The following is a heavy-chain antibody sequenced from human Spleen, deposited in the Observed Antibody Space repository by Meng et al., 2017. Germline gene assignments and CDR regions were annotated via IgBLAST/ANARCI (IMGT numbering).Heavy chain of an antibody. V-gene: IGHV1-18*04. D-gene: IGHD2-2*01. Sequence: ASVKVSCKASGYTFTSYYMHWVRQAPGQGLEWMAWISTYNGNTNYAQKFQGRVTMTTDTSTSTGYMELGSLTSDDTAVYYCARGSVGGDFDPWGQGTLVTVSS. CDR1: GYTFTSYY. CDR2: ISTYNGNT. J-gene: IGHJ5*02. CDR3: ARGSVGGDFDP.